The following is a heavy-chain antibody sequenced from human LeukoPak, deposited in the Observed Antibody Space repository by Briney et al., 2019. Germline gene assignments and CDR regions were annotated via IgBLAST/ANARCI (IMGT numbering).Heavy chain of an antibody. D-gene: IGHD4-11*01. J-gene: IGHJ4*02. Sequence: PSETLSLTCTVSGVSISSSNSYWGWIRQPPGKGLEWIGSIYYSGSTYYNPSLKSRVTISVDTSKNQFSLKLSSVTAADTAVYYCARSPVTVTTGDYWGQGTLVTVSS. CDR1: GVSISSSNSY. CDR2: IYYSGST. CDR3: ARSPVTVTTGDY. V-gene: IGHV4-39*07.